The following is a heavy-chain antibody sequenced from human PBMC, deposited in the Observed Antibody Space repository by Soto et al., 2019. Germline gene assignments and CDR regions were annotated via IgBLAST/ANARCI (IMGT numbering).Heavy chain of an antibody. J-gene: IGHJ4*02. CDR2: IIPILGIA. V-gene: IGHV1-69*04. Sequence: SVKVSCKASGGTFSSYAISWVRQAPGQGLEWMGRIIPILGIANYAQKFQGRVTITADKSTSTAYMELSSLRSEDTAVYYCARSGYCSGGSCYALVYYFDYWGQGILVTVSS. D-gene: IGHD2-15*01. CDR3: ARSGYCSGGSCYALVYYFDY. CDR1: GGTFSSYA.